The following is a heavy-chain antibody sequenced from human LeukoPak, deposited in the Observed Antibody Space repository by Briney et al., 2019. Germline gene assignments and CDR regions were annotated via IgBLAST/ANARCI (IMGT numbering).Heavy chain of an antibody. CDR3: AKLPREYCSSTSCPNWFDP. CDR1: GFTLSSYA. J-gene: IGHJ5*02. Sequence: GGSLRLSRCPSGFTLSSYAMTWLRQPPGKGPEWVAAISVSGGSTFYPDSVKGRFTITRDNSKNTLYLQMSSLRAEDTAVYYCAKLPREYCSSTSCPNWFDPWGQGTLVTVSS. CDR2: ISVSGGST. V-gene: IGHV3-23*01. D-gene: IGHD2-2*01.